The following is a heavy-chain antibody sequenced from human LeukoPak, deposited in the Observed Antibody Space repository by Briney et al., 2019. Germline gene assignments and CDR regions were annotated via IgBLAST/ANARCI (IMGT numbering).Heavy chain of an antibody. CDR2: IYYSGST. V-gene: IGHV4-39*01. J-gene: IGHJ4*02. Sequence: SSETLSLTCTVSGGSISSSSYYWGWIRQPPGKGLEWIGSIYYSGSTYYNPSLKSRVTISVDTSKNQFSQKLSSVTAADTAVYYCATIFIVGATYYYFDYWGQGTLVTVSS. CDR3: ATIFIVGATYYYFDY. D-gene: IGHD1-26*01. CDR1: GGSISSSSYY.